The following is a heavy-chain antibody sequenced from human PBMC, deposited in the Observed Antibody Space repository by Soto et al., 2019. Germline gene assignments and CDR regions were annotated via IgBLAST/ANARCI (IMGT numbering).Heavy chain of an antibody. D-gene: IGHD3-10*01. Sequence: SETLSLTCAVYGGSFSGYYWSWIRQPPGKGLEWIGEINHSGSTNYNPSLKSRVTISVDTSKNQFSLKLSSVTAADTAVYYCARGRRPITMVRGVEGYYYYMDVWGKGTTVTVSS. CDR3: ARGRRPITMVRGVEGYYYYMDV. J-gene: IGHJ6*03. CDR2: INHSGST. V-gene: IGHV4-34*01. CDR1: GGSFSGYY.